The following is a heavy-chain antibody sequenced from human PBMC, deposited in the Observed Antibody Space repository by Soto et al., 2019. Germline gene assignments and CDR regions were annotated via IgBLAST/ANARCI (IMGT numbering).Heavy chain of an antibody. J-gene: IGHJ5*02. CDR2: ISAYNGYT. D-gene: IGHD3-10*01. Sequence: QVQLVQSGAEVKKPGASVKVSCKASGYTFTSHSIIWVRRAPGEGLEWVGWISAYNGYTNSAENFQGRVTMTTDASTNTAYRERRSLRSDDTAVYYCARVGYYYGSGSYVFDPWGQGTLVTVSS. CDR3: ARVGYYYGSGSYVFDP. V-gene: IGHV1-18*04. CDR1: GYTFTSHS.